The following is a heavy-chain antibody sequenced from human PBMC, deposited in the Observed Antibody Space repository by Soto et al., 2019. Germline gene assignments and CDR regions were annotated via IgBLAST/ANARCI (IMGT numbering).Heavy chain of an antibody. CDR3: VKDESINWYSGHFRH. V-gene: IGHV3-9*01. J-gene: IGHJ1*01. Sequence: GGSLRLSCAASGFTFDDYAMHWVRQVPGKGMEWVSGINWNSGSIGYGDSVKGRFAISRDNAKNSLHLQMNSLSAEDTAFYYCVKDESINWYSGHFRHWGQGTLVTVSS. CDR1: GFTFDDYA. CDR2: INWNSGSI. D-gene: IGHD6-13*01.